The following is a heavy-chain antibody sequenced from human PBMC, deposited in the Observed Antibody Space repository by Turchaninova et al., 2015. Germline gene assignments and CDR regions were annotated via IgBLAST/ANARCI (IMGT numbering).Heavy chain of an antibody. CDR3: ARDSPDTITNDH. Sequence: GGGLVQPGGSLRLSCETSGFVFSDYEFNWVRQAPGKGLEWVSWINANGRIIYYTDSVKGRFTVSRDDAHNSLYLEMNSLRAEDTAVYYGARDSPDTITNDHWGQGTLVTVSS. CDR1: GFVFSDYE. J-gene: IGHJ4*02. D-gene: IGHD4-11*01. V-gene: IGHV3-48*03. CDR2: INANGRII.